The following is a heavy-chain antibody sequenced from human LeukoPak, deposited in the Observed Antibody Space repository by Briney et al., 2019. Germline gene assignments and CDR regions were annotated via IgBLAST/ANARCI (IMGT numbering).Heavy chain of an antibody. CDR2: IYPGGSDT. J-gene: IGHJ3*02. D-gene: IGHD1-26*01. Sequence: GESLKISCKGSGYSFTNFWIGWVRQMPGKGLEWMGIIYPGGSDTRYSPYFQGRVTISADTSISTAYVQWSRLKASETAIYYCAKPRRVGAGSSSFDIWGQGTMVTVSS. V-gene: IGHV5-51*01. CDR3: AKPRRVGAGSSSFDI. CDR1: GYSFTNFW.